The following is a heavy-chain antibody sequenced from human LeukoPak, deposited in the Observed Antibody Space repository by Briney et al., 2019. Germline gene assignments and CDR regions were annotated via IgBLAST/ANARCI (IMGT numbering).Heavy chain of an antibody. CDR3: AKVSWLSDDAFDI. CDR2: ISYDGSNK. V-gene: IGHV3-30*18. J-gene: IGHJ3*02. Sequence: GGSLRLSCAASGFTFSSYGMHWARQAPGKGLEWVAVISYDGSNKYYADSVKGRFTISRDNSKNTLYLQMNSLRAEDTAVYYCAKVSWLSDDAFDIWGQGTMVTVSS. CDR1: GFTFSSYG. D-gene: IGHD3-22*01.